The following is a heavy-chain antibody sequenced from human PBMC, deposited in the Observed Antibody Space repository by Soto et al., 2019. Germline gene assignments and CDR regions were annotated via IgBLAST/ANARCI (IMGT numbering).Heavy chain of an antibody. CDR2: IFCDTDT. Sequence: GGSLRLSCAASGFGVTSIYTSWVRQAPGKGLEWVSFIFCDTDTYYADSVEGRFTISRDYSKNTVYLQMNGLRAEDTAVYYCASLRGRSYSFQYYFALDVWGQGTTVTVSS. V-gene: IGHV3-53*01. CDR3: ASLRGRSYSFQYYFALDV. D-gene: IGHD4-4*01. J-gene: IGHJ6*02. CDR1: GFGVTSIY.